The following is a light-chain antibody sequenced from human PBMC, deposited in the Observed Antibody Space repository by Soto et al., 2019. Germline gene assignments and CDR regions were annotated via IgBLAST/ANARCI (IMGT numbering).Light chain of an antibody. CDR1: SSDVGRFDY. CDR2: DVN. J-gene: IGLJ1*01. V-gene: IGLV2-14*01. Sequence: QSVLTQPASVSGSPGQSITISCTGTSSDVGRFDYVSWYQQHPGEAPKLMIYDVNNRPSGVSNRFSGSKSGNTASLTISGLQAEDEADYYCNSYTSSNFYVFGTGTKLTVL. CDR3: NSYTSSNFYV.